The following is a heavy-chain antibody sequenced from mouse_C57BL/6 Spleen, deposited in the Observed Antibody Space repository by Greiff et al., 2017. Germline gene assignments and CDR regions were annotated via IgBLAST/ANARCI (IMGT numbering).Heavy chain of an antibody. Sequence: EVKVVESGGGLVQSGRSLRLSCATSGFTFSDFYMEWVRQAPGKGLEWIAASRNKANDYTTEYSASVKGRFIVSRDTSQSILYLQMNALRAEDTAIYYCARDADYGSFDYWGQGTTLTVSS. D-gene: IGHD1-1*01. J-gene: IGHJ2*01. CDR2: SRNKANDYTT. V-gene: IGHV7-1*01. CDR1: GFTFSDFY. CDR3: ARDADYGSFDY.